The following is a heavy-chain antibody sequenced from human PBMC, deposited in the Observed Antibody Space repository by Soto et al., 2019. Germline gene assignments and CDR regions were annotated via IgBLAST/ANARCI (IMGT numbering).Heavy chain of an antibody. J-gene: IGHJ4*02. D-gene: IGHD1-26*01. CDR2: ISVTGETI. V-gene: IGHV3-11*01. CDR1: GFNFSDFY. CDR3: ASQLQGSRTQYYFHF. Sequence: GGSLRLSCAASGFNFSDFYISLIRQSPGKGLEWVSFISVTGETIYYAESVKGRFTISRDNAQNSLDLQMNSLRDEDTAIYYCASQLQGSRTQYYFHFWCQGALVTASS.